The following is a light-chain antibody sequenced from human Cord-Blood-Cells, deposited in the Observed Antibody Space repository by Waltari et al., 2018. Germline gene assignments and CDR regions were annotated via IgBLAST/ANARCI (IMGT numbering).Light chain of an antibody. CDR2: EVS. CDR3: SSYTSSSTWV. V-gene: IGLV2-18*02. Sequence: QSALTQPPSVSGSPGQSVTISCTGTSSDVGSYNRFSWYQQPPGTAPKLRIYEVSNRPSGVPDRFSGSKSGNTASLTISGLQAEDEADYYCSSYTSSSTWVFGGGTKLTVL. J-gene: IGLJ3*02. CDR1: SSDVGSYNR.